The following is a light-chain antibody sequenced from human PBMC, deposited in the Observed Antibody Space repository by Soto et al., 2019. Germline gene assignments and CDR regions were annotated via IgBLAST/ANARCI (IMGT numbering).Light chain of an antibody. CDR1: QSISSW. CDR2: DDS. Sequence: DMQMPPSXSTLSSAVVYRVPITFLASQSISSWLAWYQQKQGKAPKILIYDDSSLESGVPSRFSGSGSGTEFTLTISSLQHDDFANYYCKKYNSYQWTCGNGPTGAIK. CDR3: KKYNSYQWT. V-gene: IGKV1-5*01. J-gene: IGKJ1*01.